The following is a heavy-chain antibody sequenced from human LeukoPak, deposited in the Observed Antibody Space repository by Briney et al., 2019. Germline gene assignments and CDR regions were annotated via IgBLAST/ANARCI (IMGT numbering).Heavy chain of an antibody. CDR3: ARDATMVRGVIARYYYMDV. J-gene: IGHJ6*03. CDR2: INPNSGGT. V-gene: IGHV1-2*02. D-gene: IGHD3-10*01. CDR1: GYTFTGYY. Sequence: ASVKVSCKASGYTFTGYYMHWVRQAPGQGLEWMGWINPNSGGTNYAQKFQGRVTMTRDTSISTAYMELSRLRSDDTAVYYCARDATMVRGVIARYYYMDVWGKGTTVTVSS.